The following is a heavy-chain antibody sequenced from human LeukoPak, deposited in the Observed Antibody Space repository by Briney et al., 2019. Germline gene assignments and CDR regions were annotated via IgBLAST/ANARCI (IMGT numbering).Heavy chain of an antibody. J-gene: IGHJ6*03. CDR1: GGTFSSYA. Sequence: SVKVSCKASGGTFSSYAISWVRQAPGQRLEWMGGIIPIFGTANYAQKFQGRVTITTDESTSTAYMELSSLRSEDTAVYYCASSTNLLAAAGANYYYYYMDVWGKGTTVTVSS. V-gene: IGHV1-69*05. D-gene: IGHD6-13*01. CDR2: IIPIFGTA. CDR3: ASSTNLLAAAGANYYYYYMDV.